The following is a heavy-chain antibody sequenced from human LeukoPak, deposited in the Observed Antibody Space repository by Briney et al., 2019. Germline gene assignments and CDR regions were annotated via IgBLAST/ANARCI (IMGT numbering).Heavy chain of an antibody. Sequence: GGSLRLSCGASGFIFSDHYMSWIRQAPGKGLEWISYICDGGRTIHYADSVKGRFTISRDSAKNSLYLQMNSLRPDDTAVYYCARGNPLLMITFGGLFDYWGQGTLVTVSS. CDR1: GFIFSDHY. D-gene: IGHD3-16*01. V-gene: IGHV3-11*01. CDR2: ICDGGRTI. CDR3: ARGNPLLMITFGGLFDY. J-gene: IGHJ4*02.